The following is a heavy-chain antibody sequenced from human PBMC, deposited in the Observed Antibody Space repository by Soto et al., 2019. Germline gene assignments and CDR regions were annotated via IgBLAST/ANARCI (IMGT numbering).Heavy chain of an antibody. Sequence: PSETLSLTCTVSGGSISSGDYYWSWIRQPPGKGLEWIGYIYYSGSTYYNPSLKSRVTISVDTSKNQFSLKLSSVTAADTAVYYCARDYYDSSGYEKYNWFDPWGQGTLVTVPS. CDR3: ARDYYDSSGYEKYNWFDP. J-gene: IGHJ5*02. CDR1: GGSISSGDYY. D-gene: IGHD3-22*01. CDR2: IYYSGST. V-gene: IGHV4-30-4*01.